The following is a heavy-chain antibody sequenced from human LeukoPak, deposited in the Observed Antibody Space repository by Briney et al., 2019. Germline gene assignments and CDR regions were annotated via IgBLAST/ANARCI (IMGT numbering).Heavy chain of an antibody. CDR2: IYYSGST. J-gene: IGHJ4*02. Sequence: PSETLSLTCTVSGGSISSYYWSWIRQPPGKGLEWIGYIYYSGSTNYNTSLKSRVTISVDTSKNQSSLKLSSVTAADTAVYYCAKTTYAYYFDYWGQGTLVAVSS. CDR3: AKTTYAYYFDY. D-gene: IGHD1-1*01. V-gene: IGHV4-59*01. CDR1: GGSISSYY.